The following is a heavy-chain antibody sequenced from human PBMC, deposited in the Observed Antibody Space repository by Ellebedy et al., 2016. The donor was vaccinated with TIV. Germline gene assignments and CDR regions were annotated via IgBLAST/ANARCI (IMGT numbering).Heavy chain of an antibody. CDR1: GGSFSGFY. D-gene: IGHD4-11*01. V-gene: IGHV4-34*01. J-gene: IGHJ2*01. CDR2: INHSGST. CDR3: ARDYSGDWYFDL. Sequence: SETLSLXCAVYGGSFSGFYWSWIRQPPGKGLEWIGEINHSGSTNYNPSLKSRATISLDTSKNQFSLKLNSVTAADTAVYYCARDYSGDWYFDLWGRGTLVTVSS.